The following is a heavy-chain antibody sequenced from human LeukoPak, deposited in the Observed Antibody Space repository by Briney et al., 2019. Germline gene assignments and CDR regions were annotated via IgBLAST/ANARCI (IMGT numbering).Heavy chain of an antibody. CDR1: GYTFTGYY. V-gene: IGHV1-2*02. CDR2: INVNSGGT. Sequence: ASVKVSCKASGYTFTGYYMHWVRQAPGQGLEWMGWINVNSGGTNYAQKFYARVTMTRGTSISTAYMELSRLRSDDTAVFYCARSPHILTGENFDFWGQGTLVTVSS. CDR3: ARSPHILTGENFDF. J-gene: IGHJ4*02. D-gene: IGHD3-9*01.